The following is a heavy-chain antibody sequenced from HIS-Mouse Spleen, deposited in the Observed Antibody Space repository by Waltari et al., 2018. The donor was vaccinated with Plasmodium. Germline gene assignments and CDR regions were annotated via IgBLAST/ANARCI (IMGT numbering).Heavy chain of an antibody. Sequence: EVQLVESGGGLVQPGRSLRLSCAASGFTFDDYAMHWVRQAPGKGLEWVSGISWNSGSIGYADSVKGRFTISRDNAKNSLYLQMNSLRAEDTALYYCAKSYMGITMVRGVPLYFDYWGQGTLVTVSS. D-gene: IGHD3-10*01. V-gene: IGHV3-9*01. J-gene: IGHJ4*02. CDR2: ISWNSGSI. CDR1: GFTFDDYA. CDR3: AKSYMGITMVRGVPLYFDY.